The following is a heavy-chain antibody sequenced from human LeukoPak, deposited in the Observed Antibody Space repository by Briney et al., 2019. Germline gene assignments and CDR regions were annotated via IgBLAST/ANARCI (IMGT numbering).Heavy chain of an antibody. V-gene: IGHV3-48*02. D-gene: IGHD5-24*01. J-gene: IGHJ3*01. CDR1: GLTFSTYS. Sequence: GGSLRLSCAASGLTFSTYSFNWVRQAPGKGLEWVSYITPSTSTIYYADSVKGRFTISGDNAKKSVYLQMNGLRDDDTAMYYCARERDGYNSVFAFDVWGQGTMVTVSS. CDR3: ARERDGYNSVFAFDV. CDR2: ITPSTSTI.